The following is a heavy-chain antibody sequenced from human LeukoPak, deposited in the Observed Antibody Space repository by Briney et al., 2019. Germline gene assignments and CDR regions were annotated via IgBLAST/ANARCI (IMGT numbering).Heavy chain of an antibody. J-gene: IGHJ4*02. Sequence: PGGSLRLSCAASGFMFSSFWMAWVRQAPGKGLEWVANIKEDGSDKNYVDSMKGRFTISRDNAKNSLYLQMNSLRAEDTAVYYCARDAAYGYDRFDYWGQGTQVTVSS. CDR1: GFMFSSFW. CDR2: IKEDGSDK. CDR3: ARDAAYGYDRFDY. V-gene: IGHV3-7*01. D-gene: IGHD5-18*01.